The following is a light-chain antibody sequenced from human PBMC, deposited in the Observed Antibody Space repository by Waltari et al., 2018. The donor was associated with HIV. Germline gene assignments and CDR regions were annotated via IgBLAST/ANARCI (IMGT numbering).Light chain of an antibody. V-gene: IGLV3-1*01. CDR2: QDS. Sequence: SYELTQPPSVSVSPGQTASITCSGDKLGDKYTCWYQQKAGQSPVLVIYQDSKRPSGIRGRFSGSNSGNTATLTISGTHIMDDADYYCQAWDSNTGVFGGGTKLTVL. CDR1: KLGDKY. CDR3: QAWDSNTGV. J-gene: IGLJ2*01.